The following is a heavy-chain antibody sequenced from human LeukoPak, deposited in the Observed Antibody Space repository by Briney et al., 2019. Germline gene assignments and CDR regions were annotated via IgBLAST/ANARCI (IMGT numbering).Heavy chain of an antibody. D-gene: IGHD6-19*01. CDR1: GFTFSSYG. Sequence: GGSLRLSCEASGFTFSSYGMHWVRQAPGKGLQWVAFIQYDGNNKYYADSVRGRFTISRDNSKNTLYLQMSSLRAEDTAVYYCAKGSSGLLDYWGQGTLVTVSS. CDR3: AKGSSGLLDY. J-gene: IGHJ4*02. CDR2: IQYDGNNK. V-gene: IGHV3-30*02.